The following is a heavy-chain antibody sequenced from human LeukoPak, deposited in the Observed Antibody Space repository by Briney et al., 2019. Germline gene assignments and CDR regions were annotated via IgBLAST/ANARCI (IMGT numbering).Heavy chain of an antibody. CDR3: ARGSSSAQSYWFDA. V-gene: IGHV3-21*01. CDR1: GFIFTTYS. D-gene: IGHD3-22*01. CDR2: ISVGSDYI. J-gene: IGHJ5*02. Sequence: PGGSLRLSCAASGFIFTTYSMNWVRQSPGKGLEWVSSISVGSDYIYYADSVKGRFTISRDNAKNSLYLQMNSLRAEDTAVYYCARGSSSAQSYWFDAWGQGTLVTVSS.